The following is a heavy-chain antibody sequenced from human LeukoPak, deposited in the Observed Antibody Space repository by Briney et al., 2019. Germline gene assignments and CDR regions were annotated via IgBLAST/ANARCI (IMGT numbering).Heavy chain of an antibody. J-gene: IGHJ4*02. CDR2: INHSGST. CDR1: GGSFSGYY. Sequence: SETLSLTCAVYGGSFSGYYWSWIRQPPGKGLEWIGEINHSGSTNYNPSLKSRVTISVDTSKNQFSLKLSSVTAADTAVYYCARDPYFDYWGQGTLVTVSS. V-gene: IGHV4-34*01. CDR3: ARDPYFDY.